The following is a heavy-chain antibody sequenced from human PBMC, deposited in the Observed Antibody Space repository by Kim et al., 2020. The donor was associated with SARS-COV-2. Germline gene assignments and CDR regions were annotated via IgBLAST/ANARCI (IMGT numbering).Heavy chain of an antibody. CDR2: ISSSGYTI. CDR3: VRDRVAPFDY. D-gene: IGHD2-21*01. V-gene: IGHV3-48*03. CDR1: EFTFSIYD. J-gene: IGHJ4*02. Sequence: GGSLRLSCAASEFTFSIYDMNWVRQTPGKGLEWISYISSSGYTIYYADSVKGRFTLSRDNAKNSLYLQMNSLRAEDTAVYYCVRDRVAPFDYWGQGTLVT.